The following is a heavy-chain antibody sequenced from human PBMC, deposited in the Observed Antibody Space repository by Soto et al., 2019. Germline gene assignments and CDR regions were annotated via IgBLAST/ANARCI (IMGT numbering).Heavy chain of an antibody. D-gene: IGHD2-15*01. CDR1: GGSISSGGYS. J-gene: IGHJ4*02. Sequence: QLQLQESGSGLVKPSQTLSLTCAVSGGSISSGGYSWSWIRQPPGKGLEWIGYIYHSGSTYYNPSLTGRVTISVDSSKNQFSLKLSSVTAADTAVYYCASGQVVAAQHWGQGTLVTVSS. CDR2: IYHSGST. CDR3: ASGQVVAAQH. V-gene: IGHV4-30-2*01.